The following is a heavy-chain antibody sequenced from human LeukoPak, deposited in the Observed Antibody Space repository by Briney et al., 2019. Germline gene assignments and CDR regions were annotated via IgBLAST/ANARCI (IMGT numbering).Heavy chain of an antibody. Sequence: ASVKVSCKASGYTFTSYGISWVRQAPGQGLEWMGWISAYNGNTNYAQKLQGRVTITRDTSASTAYMELSSLRSEDTAVYYCARRDLYDSSGCDYWGQGTLVTVSS. J-gene: IGHJ4*02. CDR3: ARRDLYDSSGCDY. D-gene: IGHD3-22*01. CDR1: GYTFTSYG. V-gene: IGHV1-18*01. CDR2: ISAYNGNT.